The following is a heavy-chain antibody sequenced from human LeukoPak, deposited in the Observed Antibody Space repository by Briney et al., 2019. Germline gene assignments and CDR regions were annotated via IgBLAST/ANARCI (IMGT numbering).Heavy chain of an antibody. V-gene: IGHV1-69*13. CDR3: ARHFDFWSVENWFDP. J-gene: IGHJ5*02. Sequence: SVKVSCKASGGTFTNFAVSWVRQAPGQGLEWMGGIIPTFATVRYAQEFEGRVAMTADESTNTAYLELNSLRSDDTAVYYCARHFDFWSVENWFDPWRQGTLVTVNS. D-gene: IGHD3-3*01. CDR1: GGTFTNFA. CDR2: IIPTFATV.